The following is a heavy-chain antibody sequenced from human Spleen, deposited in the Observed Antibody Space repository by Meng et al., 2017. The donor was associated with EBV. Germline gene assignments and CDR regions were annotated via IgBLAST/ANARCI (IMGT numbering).Heavy chain of an antibody. CDR2: INHTGST. Sequence: VQLTQWGAGMLKPSETLSLPCAVYGAAFSNFYWSWLRQPPGKGLEWIGEINHTGSTNYNPSLKNRVTISVDTSKNQFSLKLNSVTAADTAVYYCARGHLFHEEYWGQGTLVTVSS. CDR3: ARGHLFHEEY. J-gene: IGHJ4*02. V-gene: IGHV4-34*02. D-gene: IGHD3-3*02. CDR1: GAAFSNFY.